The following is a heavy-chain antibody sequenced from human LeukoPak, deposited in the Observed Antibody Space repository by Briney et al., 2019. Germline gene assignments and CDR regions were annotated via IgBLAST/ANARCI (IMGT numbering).Heavy chain of an antibody. Sequence: SVKVSCKASGGTYSSYAISWVRQAPGQGLEWMGGIIPIFGTANYAQKFQGRVTITADESTSTAYMELSSLRSEDTAVYYCARDRSDYSAGYFDYWGQGTLVTVSS. CDR1: GGTYSSYA. CDR3: ARDRSDYSAGYFDY. V-gene: IGHV1-69*13. CDR2: IIPIFGTA. J-gene: IGHJ4*02. D-gene: IGHD4-17*01.